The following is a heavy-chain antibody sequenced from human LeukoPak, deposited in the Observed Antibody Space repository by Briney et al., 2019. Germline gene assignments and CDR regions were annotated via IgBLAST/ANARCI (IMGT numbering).Heavy chain of an antibody. J-gene: IGHJ6*02. V-gene: IGHV4-31*03. D-gene: IGHD3-3*01. CDR2: IYYSGST. CDR1: GGSISSGGYY. CDR3: ARDRIGYDFWSGTNYYYYGMDV. Sequence: SQTLSLTCTVSGGSISSGGYYWSWIRQHPGKGLEWIGYIYYSGSTYYNPSLKSRVTISVDTSKNQFSLKLSFVTAADTAVYYCARDRIGYDFWSGTNYYYYGMDVWGQGTTVTVSS.